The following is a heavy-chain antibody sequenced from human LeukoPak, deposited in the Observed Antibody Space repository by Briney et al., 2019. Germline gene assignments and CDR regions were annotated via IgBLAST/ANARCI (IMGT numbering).Heavy chain of an antibody. J-gene: IGHJ4*02. D-gene: IGHD4-11*01. CDR2: MNPNSGNT. CDR3: AKDNPMTTSQHLDY. CDR1: GYTFTSYD. Sequence: ASVKVSCKASGYTFTSYDINWVRQATGQGLEWMGWMNPNSGNTGYAQKFQGRVTITRNTSISTAYMELSSLRSEDTAVYYCAKDNPMTTSQHLDYWGQGTLVTVSS. V-gene: IGHV1-8*03.